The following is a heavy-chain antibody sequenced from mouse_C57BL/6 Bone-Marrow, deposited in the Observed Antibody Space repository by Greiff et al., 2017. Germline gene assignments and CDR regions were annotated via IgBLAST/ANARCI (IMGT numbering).Heavy chain of an antibody. Sequence: QVQLQQPGAELVRPGSSVKLSCKASGYTFTSYWMHWVKQRPIQGLEWIGNIDPSDSETHYNQKFKDKATLTVDKSSSTAYMQLSSLTSVDSAVYYYARWGYYGPYAMDYWGQGTSVTVSA. CDR2: IDPSDSET. CDR3: ARWGYYGPYAMDY. J-gene: IGHJ4*01. D-gene: IGHD1-1*01. CDR1: GYTFTSYW. V-gene: IGHV1-52*01.